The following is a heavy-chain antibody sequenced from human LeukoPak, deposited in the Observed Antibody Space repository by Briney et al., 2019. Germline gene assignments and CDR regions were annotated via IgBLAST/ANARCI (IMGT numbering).Heavy chain of an antibody. CDR2: ISWNSGSI. J-gene: IGHJ3*02. Sequence: QAGWSLRLSCAASGFTFDDYAMHWVRQAPGKGLEWVSGISWNSGSIGYADSVKGRFTISRDNAKNSLYLQMNSLRAEDTALYYCARRYYDSSGYPGAFDIWGQGTMVTVPS. CDR1: GFTFDDYA. CDR3: ARRYYDSSGYPGAFDI. D-gene: IGHD3-22*01. V-gene: IGHV3-9*01.